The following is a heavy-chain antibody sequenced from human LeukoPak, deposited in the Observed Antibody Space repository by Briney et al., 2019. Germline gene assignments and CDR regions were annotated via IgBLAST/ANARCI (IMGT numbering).Heavy chain of an antibody. CDR3: ARLSQSTMVRGTLDY. CDR2: IYYSGST. Sequence: PSETLSLTCTVSGGSISSYYWSWIRQPPGKGLEWIGYIYYSGSTNYIPSLKSRVTISVDTSKNQFSLKLNSVTAADTAVYYCARLSQSTMVRGTLDYWGQGTLVTVSS. D-gene: IGHD3-10*01. V-gene: IGHV4-59*08. CDR1: GGSISSYY. J-gene: IGHJ4*02.